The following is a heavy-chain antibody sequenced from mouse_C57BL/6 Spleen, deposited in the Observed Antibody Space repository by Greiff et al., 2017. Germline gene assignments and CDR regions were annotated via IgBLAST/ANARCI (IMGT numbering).Heavy chain of an antibody. D-gene: IGHD2-1*01. Sequence: QVQLQQPGAELVMPGASVKLSCKASGYTFTSYWMHWVKQRPGQGLEWIGEIDPSDSYTNYNQKFKGKSTLTVDKSSSTAYMQLSSLTSEDSAVYDCARSTRLYYYAMDYWGQGTSVTVSS. CDR3: ARSTRLYYYAMDY. V-gene: IGHV1-69*01. CDR2: IDPSDSYT. J-gene: IGHJ4*01. CDR1: GYTFTSYW.